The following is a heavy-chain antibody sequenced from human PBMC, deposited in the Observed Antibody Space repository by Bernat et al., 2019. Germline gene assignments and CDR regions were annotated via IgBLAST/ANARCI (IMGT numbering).Heavy chain of an antibody. Sequence: EVQLVESGGGLVKPGGSLRLSCAASGFTFSSYSMNWVRQAPGKGLEWVSSISSSSSYRYYADSVKGRFTISRDNAKNSLYLQMNSLRAEDTAVYYCASYSYDYVWGSYPDNWFDPWGQGTLVTVSS. CDR2: ISSSSSYR. CDR1: GFTFSSYS. CDR3: ASYSYDYVWGSYPDNWFDP. V-gene: IGHV3-21*01. J-gene: IGHJ5*02. D-gene: IGHD3-16*02.